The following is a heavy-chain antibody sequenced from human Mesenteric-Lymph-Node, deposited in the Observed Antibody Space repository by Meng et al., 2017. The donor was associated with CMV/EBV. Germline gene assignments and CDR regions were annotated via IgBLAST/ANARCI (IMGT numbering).Heavy chain of an antibody. Sequence: SETLSLTCTVSGYSISSGSYWGWIRQPPGKGLEWIGNIYHSGSTNYNPSLKSRVTISVDTSKNQFSLKLSSVTAADTAVYYCARGVGDYWGQGTLVTVSS. D-gene: IGHD3-10*01. CDR2: IYHSGST. CDR3: ARGVGDY. CDR1: GYSISSGSY. J-gene: IGHJ4*02. V-gene: IGHV4-38-2*02.